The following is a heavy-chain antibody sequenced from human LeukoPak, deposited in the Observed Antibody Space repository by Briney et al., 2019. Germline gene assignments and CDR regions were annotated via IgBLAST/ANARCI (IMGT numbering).Heavy chain of an antibody. D-gene: IGHD3-9*01. CDR2: IYYSGST. J-gene: IGHJ4*02. V-gene: IGHV4-59*01. Sequence: SETLSLTCTVSGGSISSYYWSWIRQPPGKGLEWIGYIYYSGSTNYNPSLKSRVTISVDTSKNQFSLKLSSVTAADTAVYYCARVSGYYDILTGYYMDYWGQGTLVTVSS. CDR3: ARVSGYYDILTGYYMDY. CDR1: GGSISSYY.